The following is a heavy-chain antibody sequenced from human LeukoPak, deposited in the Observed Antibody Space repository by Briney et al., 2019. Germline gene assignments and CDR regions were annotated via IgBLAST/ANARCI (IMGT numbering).Heavy chain of an antibody. CDR1: GGSISSYY. Sequence: SETLSLTCTVSGGSISSYYWSWIRQPAGKGLEWIGRIYTSGSTNYNPSLKSRVTTSVDTSKNQFSLKLSSVTAADTAVYYCASSSTRIRDLSGAFFDYWGQGTLVTVSS. CDR2: IYTSGST. V-gene: IGHV4-4*07. D-gene: IGHD2-2*01. J-gene: IGHJ4*02. CDR3: ASSSTRIRDLSGAFFDY.